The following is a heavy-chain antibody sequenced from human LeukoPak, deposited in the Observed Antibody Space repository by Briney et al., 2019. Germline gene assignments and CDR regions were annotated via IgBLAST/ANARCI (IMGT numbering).Heavy chain of an antibody. CDR2: IGSGGDT. D-gene: IGHD3-3*01. V-gene: IGHV3-13*04. Sequence: GESLRLSCAASGFTFSSYDMHWVRQATGKGLEWVSSIGSGGDTYYPGSVKGRFTISRENAKNSLYLQMNSLRAEDTALYYCAKEIRDASGYYGWLDPWGQGTLVTVSS. J-gene: IGHJ5*02. CDR3: AKEIRDASGYYGWLDP. CDR1: GFTFSSYD.